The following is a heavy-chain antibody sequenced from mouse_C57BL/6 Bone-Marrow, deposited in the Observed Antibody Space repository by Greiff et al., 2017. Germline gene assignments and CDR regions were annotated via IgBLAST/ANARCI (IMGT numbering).Heavy chain of an antibody. D-gene: IGHD3-2*02. V-gene: IGHV1-53*01. CDR1: GYTITSYW. CDR2: INPSKGGT. CDR3: ATQTAQAPWFAY. Sequence: VQLQQPGTELVKPGASVKLSCKASGYTITSYWMHWVKQRPGQGLEWIGNINPSKGGTNYNEKFKSKATLTVDKSSRTAYVQLSSLTSEDSAVYYCATQTAQAPWFAYWGQGNLVTVSA. J-gene: IGHJ3*01.